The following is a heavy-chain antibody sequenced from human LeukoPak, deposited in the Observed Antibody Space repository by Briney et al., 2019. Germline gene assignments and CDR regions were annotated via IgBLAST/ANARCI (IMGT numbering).Heavy chain of an antibody. CDR1: GFILSDYW. V-gene: IGHV3-7*01. CDR2: MNRDGSEK. D-gene: IGHD3-10*02. J-gene: IGHJ6*04. Sequence: GGSLRLSCAASGFILSDYWMTWVRQAPGKGLEWVANMNRDGSEKHYVDSVKGRFTISRDNANNLLFLQMNNLRAEDTAVYYCAELGITMIGGVWGKGTTVTISS. CDR3: AELGITMIGGV.